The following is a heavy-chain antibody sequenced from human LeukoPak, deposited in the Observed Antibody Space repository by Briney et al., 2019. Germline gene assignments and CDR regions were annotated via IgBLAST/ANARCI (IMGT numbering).Heavy chain of an antibody. Sequence: LGASVKVSCKASGYTFTGYYMHWVRQAPGQGLEWMGWINPNSGGANYAQKFQGRVTMTRDTSISTAYMELSRLRSDDTAVYYCARDSVTMVRGVIKSYYYYYMDVWGKGTTVTISS. CDR2: INPNSGGA. J-gene: IGHJ6*03. V-gene: IGHV1-2*02. D-gene: IGHD3-10*01. CDR1: GYTFTGYY. CDR3: ARDSVTMVRGVIKSYYYYYMDV.